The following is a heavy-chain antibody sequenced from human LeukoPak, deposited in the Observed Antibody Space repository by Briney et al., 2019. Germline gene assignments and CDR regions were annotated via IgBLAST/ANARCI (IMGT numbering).Heavy chain of an antibody. CDR3: ARQGSGRPFDY. CDR2: INHSGST. J-gene: IGHJ4*02. Sequence: GSLRLSCAASGFTFSSYSMNWVRQAPGKGLEWIGEINHSGSTNYNPSLKSRVTISVDTSKNQFSLKLSSVTAADTAVYYCARQGSGRPFDYWGQGTLVTVSS. D-gene: IGHD6-19*01. CDR1: GFTFSSYS. V-gene: IGHV4-34*01.